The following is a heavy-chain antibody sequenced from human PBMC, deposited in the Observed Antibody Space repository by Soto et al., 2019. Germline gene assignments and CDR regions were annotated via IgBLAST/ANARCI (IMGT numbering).Heavy chain of an antibody. V-gene: IGHV1-18*01. CDR3: ARTMVRGQKHNWFDP. D-gene: IGHD3-10*01. Sequence: GASVKVSCKASGYTFTSYGISWVRQAPGQGLEWMGWISAYNGNTNYAQKLQGRVTMTTDTSTSTAYMELRSLRSDDTAVYYCARTMVRGQKHNWFDPWGQGTLVTVSS. CDR2: ISAYNGNT. CDR1: GYTFTSYG. J-gene: IGHJ5*02.